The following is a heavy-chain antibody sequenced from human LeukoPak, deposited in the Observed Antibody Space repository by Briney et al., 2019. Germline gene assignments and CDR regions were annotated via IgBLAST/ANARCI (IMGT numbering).Heavy chain of an antibody. CDR2: INHSGST. CDR3: TSGGMVSGDY. CDR1: GGSFSDYY. J-gene: IGHJ4*01. Sequence: PSETLSLTCAVYGGSFSDYYWSWIRQPPGKGLEWIGEINHSGSTNYNPSLKSRVTISVDTSKNQFSLKLSSVAAADTAVYYCTSGGMVSGDYWGHGTLVTVSS. V-gene: IGHV4-34*01. D-gene: IGHD2-8*01.